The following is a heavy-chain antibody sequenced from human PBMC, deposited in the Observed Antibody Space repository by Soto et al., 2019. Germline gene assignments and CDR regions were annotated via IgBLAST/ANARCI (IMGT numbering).Heavy chain of an antibody. Sequence: GASVKVSCKASGYTFTSYAMNWVLQAPGQGLEWMGWINTNTGNPTYAQGFTGRFVFSLDTSVSTAYLQICSLKAEDTAVYYCARGRALGYCTNGVCYTGEDYYYYGMDVWGQGTTVTVSS. CDR3: ARGRALGYCTNGVCYTGEDYYYYGMDV. J-gene: IGHJ6*02. V-gene: IGHV7-4-1*01. D-gene: IGHD2-8*01. CDR2: INTNTGNP. CDR1: GYTFTSYA.